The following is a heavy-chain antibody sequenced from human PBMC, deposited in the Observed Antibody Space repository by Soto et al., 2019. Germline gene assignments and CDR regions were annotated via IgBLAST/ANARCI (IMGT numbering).Heavy chain of an antibody. Sequence: GGSLRLSCAASGFTFSSYGMHWVRQAPGKGLEWVAVTSYDGSNKYYADSVKGRFTISRDNSKNTLYLQMNSLRAEDTAVYYCAKDARKLAYCGGDCYSGPPYFDYWGQGTLVTVSS. CDR3: AKDARKLAYCGGDCYSGPPYFDY. CDR1: GFTFSSYG. CDR2: TSYDGSNK. J-gene: IGHJ4*02. D-gene: IGHD2-21*02. V-gene: IGHV3-30*18.